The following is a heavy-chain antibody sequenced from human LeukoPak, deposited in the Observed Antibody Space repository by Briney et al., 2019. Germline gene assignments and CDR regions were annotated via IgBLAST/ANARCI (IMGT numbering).Heavy chain of an antibody. J-gene: IGHJ4*02. Sequence: PGGSLRLSCAASGFTFSSYSMNWVRQAPGKGLEWVSSISSSSSYIYYADSVKGRFTISRDNAKNSLYLQMNSLRAEDTAVYYCARDRGIQLWLRSIDYWGQGTLVTVSS. CDR3: ARDRGIQLWLRSIDY. CDR1: GFTFSSYS. CDR2: ISSSSSYI. V-gene: IGHV3-21*01. D-gene: IGHD5-18*01.